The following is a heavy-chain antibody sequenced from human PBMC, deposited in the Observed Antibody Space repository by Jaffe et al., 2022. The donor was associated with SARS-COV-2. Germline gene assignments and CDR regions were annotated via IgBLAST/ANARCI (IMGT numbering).Heavy chain of an antibody. CDR1: GFIFRDYA. CDR2: LSGSGGNT. J-gene: IGHJ4*02. Sequence: DVLLEEFGGGLVQPGGSLRLSCAASGFIFRDYAMTWVRQAPGKGLEWVSALSGSGGNTYYSDSVKGRFSISRDNSKNTLYLQMDKLRAADTATYFCAKDLFATSSSWIVNSWGRGTLVTVSS. V-gene: IGHV3-23*04. D-gene: IGHD3-22*01. CDR3: AKDLFATSSSWIVNS.